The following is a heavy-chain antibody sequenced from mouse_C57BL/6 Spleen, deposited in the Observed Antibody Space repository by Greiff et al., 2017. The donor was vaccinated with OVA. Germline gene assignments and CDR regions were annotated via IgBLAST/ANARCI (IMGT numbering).Heavy chain of an antibody. Sequence: DVHLVESGPGLVKPSQSLSLTCSVTGYSITSGYYWNWIRQFPGNKLEWMGYISYDGSNNYNPSLKNRISITRDTSKNQFFLKLNSVTTEDTATYYCARECAYWGQETLVTVSA. V-gene: IGHV3-6*01. CDR3: ARECAY. J-gene: IGHJ3*01. CDR2: ISYDGSN. CDR1: GYSITSGYY.